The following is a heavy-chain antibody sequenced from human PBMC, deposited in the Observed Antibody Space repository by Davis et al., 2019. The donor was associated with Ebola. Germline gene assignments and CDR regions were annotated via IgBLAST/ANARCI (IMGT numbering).Heavy chain of an antibody. CDR2: IYYSGIT. CDR3: ARGFASRIDYGDYGFDY. J-gene: IGHJ4*02. D-gene: IGHD4-17*01. Sequence: MPSETLSLTCIVSGGSISSSSYYWGWIRQPPGKGLEWIGYIYYSGITNYNPSLKSRVSMSVDTSKNQFSLKLSSVTAADTAVYYCARGFASRIDYGDYGFDYWGQGTLVTVSS. CDR1: GGSISSSSYY. V-gene: IGHV4-61*05.